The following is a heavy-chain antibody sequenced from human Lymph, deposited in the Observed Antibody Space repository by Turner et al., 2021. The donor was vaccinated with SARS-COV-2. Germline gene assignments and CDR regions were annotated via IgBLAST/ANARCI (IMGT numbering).Heavy chain of an antibody. CDR2: IYHSGST. J-gene: IGHJ4*02. V-gene: IGHV4-4*02. CDR3: ATKYCSGGRCSYFDY. CDR1: GGSISSSNW. D-gene: IGHD2-15*01. Sequence: QVQLQESGPGLVKPSGTLSLPCAVSGGSISSSNWWSLVRQPPGKGLEWIGEIYHSGSTNYNPSLKSRVTISVDKSKNQFSLKLSSVTAADTAVYYCATKYCSGGRCSYFDYWGQGTLVTVSS.